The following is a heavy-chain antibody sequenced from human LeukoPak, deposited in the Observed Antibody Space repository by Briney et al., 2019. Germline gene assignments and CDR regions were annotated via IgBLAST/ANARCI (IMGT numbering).Heavy chain of an antibody. CDR1: GGSFSGYY. Sequence: PSETLSLTCAVYGGSFSGYYWSWIRRPPGKGLEWIGEINHSGSTNYNPSLKSRVTISVDTSKNQFSLKLSSVTAADTAVYYCARGLTPSNWFDPWGQGTLVTVSS. CDR2: INHSGST. D-gene: IGHD4-23*01. V-gene: IGHV4-34*01. J-gene: IGHJ5*02. CDR3: ARGLTPSNWFDP.